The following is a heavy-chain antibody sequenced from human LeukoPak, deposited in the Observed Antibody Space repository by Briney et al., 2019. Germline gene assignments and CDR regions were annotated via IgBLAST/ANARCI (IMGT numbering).Heavy chain of an antibody. CDR3: VVYGQGAFDI. CDR2: IYYSGST. V-gene: IGHV4-30-4*01. Sequence: SGTLSLTCAVSGGSISSGDYYWSWIRQPPGKGLEWIGYIYYSGSTYYNPSLKSRVTISVDTSKNQFSLKLSSVTAADTAVYYCVVYGQGAFDIWGQGTMVTVSS. CDR1: GGSISSGDYY. J-gene: IGHJ3*02. D-gene: IGHD2/OR15-2a*01.